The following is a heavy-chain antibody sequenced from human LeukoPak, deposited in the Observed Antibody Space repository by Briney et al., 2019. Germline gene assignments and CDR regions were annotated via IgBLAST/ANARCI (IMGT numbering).Heavy chain of an antibody. J-gene: IGHJ4*02. Sequence: ASVKVSCKASGYTFTDYYMHWVRQAPGQGLEWMGWINPNSGGTDYAQKFQGRVTMTRDTSISTAYMELSRLRSDDTAVYYCASMFYYGSGSYYLYWGQGTLVTVSS. CDR3: ASMFYYGSGSYYLY. CDR2: INPNSGGT. CDR1: GYTFTDYY. V-gene: IGHV1-2*02. D-gene: IGHD3-10*01.